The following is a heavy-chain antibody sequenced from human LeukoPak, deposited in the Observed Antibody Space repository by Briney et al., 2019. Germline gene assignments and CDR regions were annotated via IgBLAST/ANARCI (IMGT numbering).Heavy chain of an antibody. Sequence: PGGSLRLSCVASGFSFSYYSMNWVRQAPGKGLEWVSAITGSGGRTYYADSVKGRFTISRDNSRDRLYLETNSLRAEDTAVYYCARDRMGAIMYFDVWGRGTLVTVSS. CDR3: ARDRMGAIMYFDV. CDR2: ITGSGGRT. D-gene: IGHD3-10*01. V-gene: IGHV3-23*01. J-gene: IGHJ2*01. CDR1: GFSFSYYS.